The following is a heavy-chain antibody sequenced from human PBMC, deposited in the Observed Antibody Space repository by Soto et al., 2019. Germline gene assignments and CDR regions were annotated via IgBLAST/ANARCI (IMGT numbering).Heavy chain of an antibody. V-gene: IGHV4-39*01. Sequence: SETLSLTCTVSSGSISSTIYSWDWIRQPPGKGLEWIGSIFYSGSTYYNPSLKSRVTISVDTSKNQFSLTLTSVTAADTAVYYCPRQCRGVTCHWFVPWGQGTLVTVSS. CDR1: SGSISSTIYS. CDR3: PRQCRGVTCHWFVP. CDR2: IFYSGST. D-gene: IGHD2-15*01. J-gene: IGHJ5*02.